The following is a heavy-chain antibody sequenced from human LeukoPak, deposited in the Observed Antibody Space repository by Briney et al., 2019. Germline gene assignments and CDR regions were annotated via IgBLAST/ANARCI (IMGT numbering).Heavy chain of an antibody. D-gene: IGHD6-19*01. Sequence: SETLSLTCIVSGGAISSGSYYWGCIRQPPGKGLEWIESMYYTGSTYNSPSLKSRVTISVDTSKNQFSLKLTSVTAADTAVYYCEREGSGVAGTSHLDYWGQGTLVTVSS. CDR2: MYYTGST. CDR1: GGAISSGSYY. J-gene: IGHJ4*02. V-gene: IGHV4-39*07. CDR3: EREGSGVAGTSHLDY.